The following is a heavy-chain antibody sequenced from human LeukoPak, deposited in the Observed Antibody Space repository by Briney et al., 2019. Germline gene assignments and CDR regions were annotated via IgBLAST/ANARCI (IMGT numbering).Heavy chain of an antibody. J-gene: IGHJ4*02. Sequence: SETLSLTCTVSGDAISSSNYFWGWVRQPPGKGLEWIGSFSYSSITHYSPSLKSRVTISVDPSKNQFSLTLSSVTAADTAVYYCAKDSEGRWLQSGHWGQGTLVTVSS. CDR2: FSYSSIT. V-gene: IGHV4-39*07. CDR1: GDAISSSNYF. CDR3: AKDSEGRWLQSGH. D-gene: IGHD5-24*01.